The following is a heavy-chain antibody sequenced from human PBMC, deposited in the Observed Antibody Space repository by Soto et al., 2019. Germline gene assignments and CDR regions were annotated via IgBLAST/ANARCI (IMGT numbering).Heavy chain of an antibody. V-gene: IGHV4-31*03. CDR2: IYYTGNT. D-gene: IGHD3-3*01. Sequence: TLSLTCTVSGGSVSSGSYYWSWIRQHPGRGLELIGYIYYTGNTYYNPSLKSRLAISVDTSKNQFSLKLTSVTAADTAVYYCARDPRSASYHDXWGQGTLVTVSX. J-gene: IGHJ5*02. CDR3: ARDPRSASYHDX. CDR1: GGSVSSGSYY.